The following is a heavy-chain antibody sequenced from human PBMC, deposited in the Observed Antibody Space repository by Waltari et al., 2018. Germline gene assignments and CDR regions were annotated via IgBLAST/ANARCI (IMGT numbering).Heavy chain of an antibody. J-gene: IGHJ4*02. Sequence: QVQLQESGPGLVKPSETLSLTCAVSGYSISSGYYWGWIRQPPGKGLEWIGSIYHSGSTYYNPSLKSRVTISVDTSKNQFSLKLSSVTAADTAVYYCARKIAIVVAAVWGQGTLVTVSS. D-gene: IGHD6-19*01. CDR3: ARKIAIVVAAV. CDR1: GYSISSGYY. CDR2: IYHSGST. V-gene: IGHV4-38-2*01.